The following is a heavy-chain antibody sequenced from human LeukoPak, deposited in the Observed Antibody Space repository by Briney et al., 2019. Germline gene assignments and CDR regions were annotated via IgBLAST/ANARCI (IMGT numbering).Heavy chain of an antibody. CDR3: ARGPMIVVPANYYYYYGMDV. D-gene: IGHD2-2*01. J-gene: IGHJ6*02. CDR2: IYYSGST. Sequence: SETPSLTCTVSGASISSYYWSWIRQPPGKGLEWIGYIYYSGSTNYNPSLKSRVTIAVDTSKNQFSLKLSSVTAADTAVYYCARGPMIVVPANYYYYYGMDVWGQGTTVTVSS. V-gene: IGHV4-59*01. CDR1: GASISSYY.